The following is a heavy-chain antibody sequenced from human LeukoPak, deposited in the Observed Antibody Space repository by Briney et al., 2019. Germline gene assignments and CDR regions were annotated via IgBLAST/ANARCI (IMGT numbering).Heavy chain of an antibody. Sequence: ASVKVSCKASGYTFTSYDINWVRQAPGQGLEWMGWMNPNSGNTGYAQKFQGRVTLTRDTSISTAYMGLSSLRSEDTAVYYCAREDIVVVPPARPFDPWGQGTLVTVSS. J-gene: IGHJ5*02. D-gene: IGHD2-2*01. CDR2: MNPNSGNT. CDR3: AREDIVVVPPARPFDP. CDR1: GYTFTSYD. V-gene: IGHV1-8*03.